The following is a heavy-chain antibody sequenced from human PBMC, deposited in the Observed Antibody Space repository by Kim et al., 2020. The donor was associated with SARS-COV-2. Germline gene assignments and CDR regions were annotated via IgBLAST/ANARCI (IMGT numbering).Heavy chain of an antibody. V-gene: IGHV3-7*01. CDR2: ISREGSEK. D-gene: IGHD3-10*01. CDR1: GFTFSNYW. CDR3: ARGGVPYGMDV. J-gene: IGHJ6*02. Sequence: GGSLRLSCAASGFTFSNYWMRWVRQAPGKGLEWVGDISREGSEKYYVDSVRGRYTISRDNAKNSVFLQMNSLRGDDTAVYYCARGGVPYGMDVWGQGTTVSVSS.